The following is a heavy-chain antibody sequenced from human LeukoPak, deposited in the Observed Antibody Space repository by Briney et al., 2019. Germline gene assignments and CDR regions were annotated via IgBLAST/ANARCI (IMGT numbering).Heavy chain of an antibody. J-gene: IGHJ4*02. Sequence: ASVKVSCKASGYTFTGYYMHWVRQAPGQGLEWMGWINPNSGGTNYAQKFQGRATMTRDTSISTAYMELSRLRSDDTAVYYCARDLGSGSYSTTFDYWGQGTLVTVSS. CDR2: INPNSGGT. V-gene: IGHV1-2*02. CDR3: ARDLGSGSYSTTFDY. CDR1: GYTFTGYY. D-gene: IGHD3-10*02.